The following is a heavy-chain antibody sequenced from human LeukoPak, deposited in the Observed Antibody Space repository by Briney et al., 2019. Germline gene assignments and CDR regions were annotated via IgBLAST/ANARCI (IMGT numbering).Heavy chain of an antibody. D-gene: IGHD2-2*01. CDR1: GGSISSYY. Sequence: SETLSLTCTVSGGSISSYYWSWIRQPPGKGLEWIGYIYYSGSTNYNPSLKSRVTISVDTSKNHFSLKLNSVTAADTAVYYCARDLGYCSSTSCSPWFDPWGQGTLVTVSS. V-gene: IGHV4-59*01. J-gene: IGHJ5*02. CDR2: IYYSGST. CDR3: ARDLGYCSSTSCSPWFDP.